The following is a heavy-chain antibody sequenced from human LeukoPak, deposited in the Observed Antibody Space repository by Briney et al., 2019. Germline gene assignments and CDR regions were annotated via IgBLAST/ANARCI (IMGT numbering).Heavy chain of an antibody. CDR3: ARDEAGESRTSPVVRGVTFDY. V-gene: IGHV3-30-3*01. J-gene: IGHJ4*02. CDR2: ILYDENNK. CDR1: GFTFSRYA. Sequence: PGGSLRLSCAASGFTFSRYAMHWVRQAPGKGLEWVAVILYDENNKNYADSVKGRLTVSRDNFKNTVYLEMNSLRAEDTAVYYCARDEAGESRTSPVVRGVTFDYWGQGTLVTVSS. D-gene: IGHD3-10*01.